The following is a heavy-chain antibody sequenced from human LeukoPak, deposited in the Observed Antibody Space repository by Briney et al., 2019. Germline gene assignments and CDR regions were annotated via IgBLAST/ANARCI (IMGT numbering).Heavy chain of an antibody. J-gene: IGHJ4*02. CDR1: GYTFTSYG. CDR2: ISAYNGNT. Sequence: ASVKVSCKASGYTFTSYGISWVRQAPGQGLEWMGWISAYNGNTNYAQKLQGRVTMTTDTSTSTAYMELRSLRSDDTAVYYCARALYCSGGSCYGSTNFDYWAREPWSPSLQ. D-gene: IGHD2-15*01. CDR3: ARALYCSGGSCYGSTNFDY. V-gene: IGHV1-18*01.